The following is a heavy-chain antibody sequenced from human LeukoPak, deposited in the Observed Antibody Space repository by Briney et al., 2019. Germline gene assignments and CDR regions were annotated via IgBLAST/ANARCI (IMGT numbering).Heavy chain of an antibody. CDR3: ATSVEPNRSYGY. J-gene: IGHJ4*02. CDR2: IIPILGIA. Sequence: SVKVSCKASGGTFSSYAISWVRQAPGQGLEWMGRIIPILGIANYAQKFQGRVTMTEDTSTDTAYMELSSLRSEDTAVYYCATSVEPNRSYGYWGQGTLVTVSS. CDR1: GGTFSSYA. V-gene: IGHV1-69*04. D-gene: IGHD3-16*01.